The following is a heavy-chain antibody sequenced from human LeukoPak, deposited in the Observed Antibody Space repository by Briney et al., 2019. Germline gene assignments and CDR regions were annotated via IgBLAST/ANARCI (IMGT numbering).Heavy chain of an antibody. CDR1: GGSISSHY. Sequence: SETLSLTCTVSGGSISSHYWSWIRQPPGKGLEWIGYIYYSGSTNYNPSLKSRVTISVDTSKNQFSLKLSSVTVADTAVYYCARVPEGDDFWSGYYPFNWFDPWGQGTLVTVSS. V-gene: IGHV4-59*11. CDR2: IYYSGST. CDR3: ARVPEGDDFWSGYYPFNWFDP. D-gene: IGHD3-3*01. J-gene: IGHJ5*02.